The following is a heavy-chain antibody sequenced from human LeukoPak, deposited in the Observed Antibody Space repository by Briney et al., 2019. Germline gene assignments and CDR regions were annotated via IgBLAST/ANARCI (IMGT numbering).Heavy chain of an antibody. V-gene: IGHV4-4*07. D-gene: IGHD1-14*01. Sequence: SETLSLTCTVAGGSISSYYWSWIRQPAGKGLEWIGRIYTSGSTNYNPSLKSGVTMSVDTSKNQFSLKLTSVTAADTAVYYCARGGIDAFDIWGQGTMVTVSS. CDR3: ARGGIDAFDI. CDR1: GGSISSYY. J-gene: IGHJ3*02. CDR2: IYTSGST.